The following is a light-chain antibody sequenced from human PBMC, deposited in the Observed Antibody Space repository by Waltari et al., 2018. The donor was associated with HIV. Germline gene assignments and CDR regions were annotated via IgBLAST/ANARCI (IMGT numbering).Light chain of an antibody. Sequence: QSVLTQPPSASGTPGQRVTISCSGSSSNIGSNTVNWYQQLPGTAPKLLIYINKQRPSGVPDRFSVSKSGTSASLAISGLQSEDEADYYCAAWDDSLNGPVFGGGTKLTVL. J-gene: IGLJ3*02. CDR2: INK. CDR1: SSNIGSNT. V-gene: IGLV1-44*01. CDR3: AAWDDSLNGPV.